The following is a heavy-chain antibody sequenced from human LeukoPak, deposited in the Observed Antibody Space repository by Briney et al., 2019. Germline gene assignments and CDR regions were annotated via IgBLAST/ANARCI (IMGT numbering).Heavy chain of an antibody. D-gene: IGHD3-10*01. Sequence: PGRSLRLPCAASGFTFSSYAMHWVRQAPGKGLEWVAVISYDGSNKYYADSVKGRFTISRDNSKNTLYLQMNSLRAEDTAVYYCAKPETVRGKVYFQHWGQGTLVTVSS. J-gene: IGHJ1*01. CDR1: GFTFSSYA. V-gene: IGHV3-30-3*02. CDR3: AKPETVRGKVYFQH. CDR2: ISYDGSNK.